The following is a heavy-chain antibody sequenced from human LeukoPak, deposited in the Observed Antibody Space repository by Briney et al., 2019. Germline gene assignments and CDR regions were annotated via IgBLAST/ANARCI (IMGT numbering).Heavy chain of an antibody. Sequence: PGGSLRLSCAASGFTFSSYWMSWVRQAPGKGLEWVANIKQDGSEKYYVDSVKGRFTISRDSAKNSLYLQMNSLRAEDTAVYYCARFIVVVPAANDWFDPWGQGTLVTVSS. D-gene: IGHD2-2*01. CDR3: ARFIVVVPAANDWFDP. CDR1: GFTFSSYW. V-gene: IGHV3-7*01. CDR2: IKQDGSEK. J-gene: IGHJ5*02.